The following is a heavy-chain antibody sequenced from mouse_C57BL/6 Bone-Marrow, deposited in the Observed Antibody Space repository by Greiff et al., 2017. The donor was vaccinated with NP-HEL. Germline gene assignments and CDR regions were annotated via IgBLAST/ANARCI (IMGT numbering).Heavy chain of an antibody. J-gene: IGHJ3*01. CDR2: ISYDGSN. V-gene: IGHV3-6*01. CDR3: ARDEGLGFYYYGSSFAWFAY. D-gene: IGHD1-1*01. CDR1: GYSITSGYY. Sequence: EVKLEESGPGLVKPSQSLSLTCSVTGYSITSGYYWNWIRQFPGNKLEWMGYISYDGSNNYNPSLKNRISITRDTSKNQFFLKLNSVTTEDTATYYCARDEGLGFYYYGSSFAWFAYWGQGTLVTVSA.